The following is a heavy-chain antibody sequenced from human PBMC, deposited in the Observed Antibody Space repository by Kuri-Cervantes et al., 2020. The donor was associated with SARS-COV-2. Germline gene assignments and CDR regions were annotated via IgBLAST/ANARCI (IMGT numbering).Heavy chain of an antibody. CDR1: GFTFSSYS. CDR2: ISSSSSTI. V-gene: IGHV3-48*01. D-gene: IGHD6-19*01. J-gene: IGHJ1*01. CDR3: ARVGGQVAGTLYFQH. Sequence: GESLKISCAASGFTFSSYSMNWVRQAPGKGLEWVSYISSSSSTIYYADSVKGRFTISRDNAKNSLYLQMNSLRAEDTAVYYCARVGGQVAGTLYFQHWGQGTLVTVSS.